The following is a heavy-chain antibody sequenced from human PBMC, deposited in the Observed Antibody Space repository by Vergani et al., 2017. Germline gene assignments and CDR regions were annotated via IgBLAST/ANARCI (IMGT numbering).Heavy chain of an antibody. V-gene: IGHV3-23*01. J-gene: IGHJ6*02. CDR1: GFTFSSYA. CDR3: ARARRFGDYYYYGMDV. Sequence: EVQLLESGGGLVQPVGSLRLSCAASGFTFSSYAMSWVRQAPGKGLEWVSAISGSGGSTYYADSVNGRFTISRDNSKNTLYLQMNSLRAEDTAVYYCARARRFGDYYYYGMDVWGQGTTVTVSS. D-gene: IGHD3-10*01. CDR2: ISGSGGST.